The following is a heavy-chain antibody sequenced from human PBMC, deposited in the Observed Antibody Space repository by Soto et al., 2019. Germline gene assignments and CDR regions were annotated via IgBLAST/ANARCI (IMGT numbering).Heavy chain of an antibody. Sequence: QVQLVQSGAEVKEPGASVKVSCKASGYNFASNHMHWVRQIPGQGLEWMGIIHPTDGSKSYAQRFRGRITLTRDATTNTDYMEHRGLTSEDTAVYYCVRDRFGSWTFDYWGQGTLLTVSS. J-gene: IGHJ4*02. CDR1: GYNFASNH. V-gene: IGHV1-46*01. CDR2: IHPTDGSK. D-gene: IGHD6-13*01. CDR3: VRDRFGSWTFDY.